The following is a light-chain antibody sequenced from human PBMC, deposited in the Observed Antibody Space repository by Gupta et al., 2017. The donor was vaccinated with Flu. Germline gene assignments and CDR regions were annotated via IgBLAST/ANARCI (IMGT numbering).Light chain of an antibody. Sequence: QSVTISCTGTSSDVGGYNYVSWYQQRPGKAPKLMIYEVSERPSGVPDRFSGSKSGNTASLTVSGLQAEDEADYYCTSYAGSNVVFGGGTKLTVL. CDR1: SSDVGGYNY. J-gene: IGLJ3*02. CDR2: EVS. CDR3: TSYAGSNVV. V-gene: IGLV2-8*01.